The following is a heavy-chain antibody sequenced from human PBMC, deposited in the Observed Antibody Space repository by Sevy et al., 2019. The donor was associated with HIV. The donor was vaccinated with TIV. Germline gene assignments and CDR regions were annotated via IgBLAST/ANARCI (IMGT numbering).Heavy chain of an antibody. Sequence: GGSLRLSCEASGFTFSDYYMSWIRQAPGKGLEWLSYISGIDDTIYYADSVKGRFTISRDNAKNSLYLQMNSLRAEDTAVYYCARDHVKDGDLGDYYYFAMDVWGPGTTVTVSS. V-gene: IGHV3-11*01. CDR1: GFTFSDYY. J-gene: IGHJ6*02. CDR3: ARDHVKDGDLGDYYYFAMDV. CDR2: ISGIDDTI. D-gene: IGHD4-17*01.